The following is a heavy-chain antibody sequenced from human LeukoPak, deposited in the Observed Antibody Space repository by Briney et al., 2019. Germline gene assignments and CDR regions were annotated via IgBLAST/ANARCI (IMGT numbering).Heavy chain of an antibody. V-gene: IGHV3-23*01. Sequence: QTGGSLRLSCAASGFTFSSYSMNWVRQAPGKGLEWVSTISGSGGITNYTDSVKGRFTISRDNSKNMLYLQMNSLRAEDTAVYYCAKVGRITMVRGVIMGAFDIWGQGTMVTVSS. CDR3: AKVGRITMVRGVIMGAFDI. J-gene: IGHJ3*02. CDR2: ISGSGGIT. CDR1: GFTFSSYS. D-gene: IGHD3-10*01.